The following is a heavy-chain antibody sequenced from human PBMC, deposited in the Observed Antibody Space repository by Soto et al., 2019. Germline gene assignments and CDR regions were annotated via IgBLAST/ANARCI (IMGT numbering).Heavy chain of an antibody. CDR1: GFTFTSYW. V-gene: IGHV3-7*05. CDR2: IQQDGTKT. CDR3: ARDKEAGPTKLDY. J-gene: IGHJ4*02. Sequence: GGSLRLSCAGSGFTFTSYWMSWVRQAPGKGLEWVANIQQDGTKTNYVDSVKGRFTISRDNSKNSLYLQMNSLRAEDTAVYYCARDKEAGPTKLDYWGQGTLVTVSS. D-gene: IGHD1-7*01.